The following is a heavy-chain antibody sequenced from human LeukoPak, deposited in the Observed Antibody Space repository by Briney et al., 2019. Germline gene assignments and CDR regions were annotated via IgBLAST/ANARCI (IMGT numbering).Heavy chain of an antibody. V-gene: IGHV1-69*13. CDR1: GYTFTGYY. D-gene: IGHD6-19*01. Sequence: SVKVSCKASGYTFTGYYMHWVRQAPGQGLEWMGGIIPIFGTANYAQKFQGRVTITADESTSTAYMELSSLRSEDTAVYYCARDPRGIAVAGYYYYGMDVWGQGTTVTVSS. CDR2: IIPIFGTA. CDR3: ARDPRGIAVAGYYYYGMDV. J-gene: IGHJ6*02.